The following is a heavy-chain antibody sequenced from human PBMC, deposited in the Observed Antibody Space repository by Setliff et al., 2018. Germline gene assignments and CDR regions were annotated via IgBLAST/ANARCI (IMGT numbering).Heavy chain of an antibody. CDR3: ARVSRTIVAARGFDY. CDR1: GGTFINYA. CDR2: IIPIFGTA. V-gene: IGHV1-69*13. Sequence: GASVKVSCKASGGTFINYAISWVRQAPGQGLEWMGGIIPIFGTANYAQKFQGRVTITADESTSTAYMELSSLGSEDTAVYYCARVSRTIVAARGFDYWGQGTLVTVSS. D-gene: IGHD1-26*01. J-gene: IGHJ4*02.